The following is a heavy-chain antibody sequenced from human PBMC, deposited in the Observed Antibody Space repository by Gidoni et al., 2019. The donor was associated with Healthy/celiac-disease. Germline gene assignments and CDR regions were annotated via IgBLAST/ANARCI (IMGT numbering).Heavy chain of an antibody. CDR2: LWYDGSII. Sequence: QGQLVASGGGGVQPGMSLRLSCSAAGFTCQSCGRHWVGQAPGKRLEVGAVLWYDGSIIYAVDSVKGRFTSSRANSHHTLYLQTNSLRVEDTAVYYCARHHSPMGYDSSSYMRSLGQGPLVTAPS. D-gene: IGHD3-22*01. J-gene: IGHJ5*02. V-gene: IGHV3-33*01. CDR1: GFTCQSCG. CDR3: ARHHSPMGYDSSSYMRS.